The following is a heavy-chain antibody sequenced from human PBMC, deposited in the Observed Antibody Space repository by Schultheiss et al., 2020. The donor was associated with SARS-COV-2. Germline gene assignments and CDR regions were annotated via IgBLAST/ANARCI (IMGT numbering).Heavy chain of an antibody. CDR1: GFTFSSYG. D-gene: IGHD3-10*01. CDR3: ARLWGVNDY. V-gene: IGHV4-31*02. CDR2: IYYSGST. J-gene: IGHJ4*02. Sequence: LRLSCAASGFTFSSYGMHWVRQAPGKGLEWIGYIYYSGSTYYNPSLKSRVTISVDTSKNQFSLKLSSVTAADTAVYYCARLWGVNDYWGQGTLVTVSS.